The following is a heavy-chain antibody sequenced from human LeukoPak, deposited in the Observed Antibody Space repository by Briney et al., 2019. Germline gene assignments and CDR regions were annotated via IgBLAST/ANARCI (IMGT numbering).Heavy chain of an antibody. J-gene: IGHJ4*02. CDR2: ISGYNGDT. Sequence: ASVRVSCKASGFPFTHHGITWARQAPGQGLEWMGWISGYNGDTTYAQNFQGRVTLTTDTSTSTAYMELRSLRSDDTAVYYCARDPTNTSGRYAYFDYWGQGTLVTVSS. CDR3: ARDPTNTSGRYAYFDY. V-gene: IGHV1-18*01. D-gene: IGHD6-19*01. CDR1: GFPFTHHG.